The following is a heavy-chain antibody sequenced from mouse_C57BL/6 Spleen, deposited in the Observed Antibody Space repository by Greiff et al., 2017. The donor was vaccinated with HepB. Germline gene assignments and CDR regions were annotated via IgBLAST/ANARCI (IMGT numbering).Heavy chain of an antibody. D-gene: IGHD1-3*01. Sequence: EVKLQESGAELVRPGASVKLSCTASGFNIKDYYMHWVKQRPEQGLEWIGRIDPEDGDTEYAPKFQGKATMTADTSSNTAYLQLSSLTSEDTAVYYCTRGYCKGAMDYWGQGTSVTVSS. J-gene: IGHJ4*01. CDR1: GFNIKDYY. CDR2: IDPEDGDT. CDR3: TRGYCKGAMDY. V-gene: IGHV14-1*01.